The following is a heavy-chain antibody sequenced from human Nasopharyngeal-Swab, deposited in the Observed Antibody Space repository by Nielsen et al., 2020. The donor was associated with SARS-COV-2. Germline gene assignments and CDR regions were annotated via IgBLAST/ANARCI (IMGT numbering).Heavy chain of an antibody. D-gene: IGHD4-23*01. CDR2: ISYDGSNK. CDR3: ARGPTTVVTLYYFDY. Sequence: GESLKISWAASGFTFSSYAMHWVRQAPGKGLEWVAVISYDGSNKYYADSVKGRFTISRDNSKNTLYLQMNSLRAEDTAVYYCARGPTTVVTLYYFDYWGQGTLVTVSS. J-gene: IGHJ4*02. V-gene: IGHV3-30*04. CDR1: GFTFSSYA.